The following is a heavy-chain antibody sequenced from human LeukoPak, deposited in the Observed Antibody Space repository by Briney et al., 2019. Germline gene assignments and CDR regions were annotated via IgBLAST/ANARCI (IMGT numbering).Heavy chain of an antibody. Sequence: SETLSLTCTVSGGSISSYYWSWIRHPPGKGLEWIGYIYYSGSTNYNPSLTSRVTISVDTSKNQFSLKLSSVTAADTAVYYCARDGSAAGMDYWGQGTLVTVSS. D-gene: IGHD6-13*01. J-gene: IGHJ4*02. CDR2: IYYSGST. CDR3: ARDGSAAGMDY. CDR1: GGSISSYY. V-gene: IGHV4-59*01.